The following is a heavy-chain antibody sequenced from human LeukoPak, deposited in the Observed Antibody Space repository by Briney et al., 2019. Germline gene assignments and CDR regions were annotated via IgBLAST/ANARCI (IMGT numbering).Heavy chain of an antibody. CDR1: GESVSSTGAS. D-gene: IGHD5-24*01. V-gene: IGHV6-1*01. Sequence: SQTLSLTCAISGESVSSTGASWNWIRQSPTRGLEWLGRTYYRSQWYYEYALSVKSRIIVAPDTSKNQFSLQLNSVAPEDTAVYYCVRGNYNFDYWGQGSLVTVSS. CDR2: TYYRSQWYY. J-gene: IGHJ4*02. CDR3: VRGNYNFDY.